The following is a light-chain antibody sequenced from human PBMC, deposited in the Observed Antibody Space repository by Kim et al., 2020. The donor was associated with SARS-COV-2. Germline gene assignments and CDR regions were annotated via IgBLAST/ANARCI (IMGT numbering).Light chain of an antibody. CDR2: QDN. J-gene: IGLJ1*01. V-gene: IGLV3-1*01. CDR3: QAWDSSTYV. Sequence: SYELTQPPSVSVSPGQTASITCSGDKLGDKYACWYQQKPGQSPVLVIYQDNKRPSGIRERFSGSNSGNTATLTISGTHAMDEADYYCQAWDSSTYVFGTGTKVTVL. CDR1: KLGDKY.